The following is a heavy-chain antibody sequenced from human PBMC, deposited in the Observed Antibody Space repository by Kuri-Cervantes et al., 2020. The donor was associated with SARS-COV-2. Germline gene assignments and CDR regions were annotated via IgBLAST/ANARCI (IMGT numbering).Heavy chain of an antibody. CDR3: ARSGYTVVTPDY. CDR1: GYSFTSYW. D-gene: IGHD4-23*01. J-gene: IGHJ4*02. V-gene: IGHV5-51*01. CDR2: IYPGDSDT. Sequence: KVSCKGSGYSFTSYWIGWVRQMPGKGLEWMGIIYPGDSDTRYSSSFQGQVTISADKSISTAYLQWSSLKGSDTATYYRARSGYTVVTPDYWGQGTLVTVSS.